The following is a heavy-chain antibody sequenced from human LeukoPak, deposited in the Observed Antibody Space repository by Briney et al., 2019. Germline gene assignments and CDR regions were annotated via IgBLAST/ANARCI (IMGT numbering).Heavy chain of an antibody. CDR2: IKQDGSEK. Sequence: GGSLRLSCAASGFNFSIYWMNWVRQAPGKGLEWVANIKQDGSEKYYVDSVKGRFTISRDNAKNSLYLQLNSLRAEDTPLYYSGRVSSLVGAIGVGGEGTLVTVSS. V-gene: IGHV3-7*01. D-gene: IGHD1-26*01. CDR1: GFNFSIYW. J-gene: IGHJ4*02. CDR3: GRVSSLVGAIGV.